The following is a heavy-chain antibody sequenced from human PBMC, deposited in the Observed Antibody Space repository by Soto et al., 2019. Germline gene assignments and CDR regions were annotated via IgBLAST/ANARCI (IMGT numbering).Heavy chain of an antibody. J-gene: IGHJ6*02. CDR2: ISSNGGST. D-gene: IGHD1-26*01. V-gene: IGHV3-64*01. Sequence: EVQLVESGGGLVQPGGSLRLSCAASGFTFSSYAMHWVRQAPGKGLEYVSAISSNGGSTYYANSVKGRFTISRDNSKNTLYLQMGSLRAEDMAVYYCARLWWDPDYYGMDVWGQGTTVTVSS. CDR3: ARLWWDPDYYGMDV. CDR1: GFTFSSYA.